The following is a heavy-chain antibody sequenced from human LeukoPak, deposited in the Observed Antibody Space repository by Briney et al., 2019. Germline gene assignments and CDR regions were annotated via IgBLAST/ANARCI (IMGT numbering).Heavy chain of an antibody. CDR3: AKDGGTVCHVINYSFDS. Sequence: GGSLRLSCAASGFTFSSYWMSWVRQAPGKGLEWVANIKQDGSQKYYVDSVKGRFSISRDNAKNSLYLQMNSLRAEDTAVYYCAKDGGTVCHVINYSFDSWGQGTLVTVSS. J-gene: IGHJ4*02. D-gene: IGHD1-1*01. V-gene: IGHV3-7*04. CDR2: IKQDGSQK. CDR1: GFTFSSYW.